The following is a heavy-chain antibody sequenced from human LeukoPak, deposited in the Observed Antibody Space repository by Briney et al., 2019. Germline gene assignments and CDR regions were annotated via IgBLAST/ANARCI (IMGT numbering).Heavy chain of an antibody. J-gene: IGHJ4*02. D-gene: IGHD5-18*01. Sequence: GGSLRLSCAASGFTFSSYEMNWVRQAPGKGLEWVSYISSSGSTIYYADSVEGRFTISRDNAKNSLYLQMNSLRAEDTAVYYCARAWIPTYFDYWGQGTLVTVSS. CDR3: ARAWIPTYFDY. V-gene: IGHV3-48*03. CDR1: GFTFSSYE. CDR2: ISSSGSTI.